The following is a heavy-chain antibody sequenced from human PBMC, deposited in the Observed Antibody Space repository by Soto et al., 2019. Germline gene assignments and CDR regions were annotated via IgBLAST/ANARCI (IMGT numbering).Heavy chain of an antibody. CDR3: AREGSVSSSDYYAYYYGMDV. CDR2: ISSSGGII. Sequence: GGSLRLSCAASGFTFSNYDINWVRQAPGKGPEWISHISSSGGIIYYADSVKGRFTISRDNAKNSLYLQMNSLRGEDTAVYYCAREGSVSSSDYYAYYYGMDVWGQGTTVTVSS. D-gene: IGHD3-10*01. CDR1: GFTFSNYD. J-gene: IGHJ6*02. V-gene: IGHV3-48*03.